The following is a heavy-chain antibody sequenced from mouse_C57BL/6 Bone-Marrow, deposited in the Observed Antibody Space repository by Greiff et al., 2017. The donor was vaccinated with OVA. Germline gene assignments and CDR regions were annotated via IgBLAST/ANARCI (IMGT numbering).Heavy chain of an antibody. CDR1: GYSITSGYY. CDR2: ISYDGSN. D-gene: IGHD2-3*01. Sequence: VQLQQSGPGLVKPSQSLSLTCSVTGYSITSGYYWNWIRQFPGNKLEWMGYISYDGSNNYNPSLKNRISITRDTSKNQFFLKLNSVTTEDTATYYCARGDGYSLDYWGQGTTLTVSS. J-gene: IGHJ2*01. CDR3: ARGDGYSLDY. V-gene: IGHV3-6*01.